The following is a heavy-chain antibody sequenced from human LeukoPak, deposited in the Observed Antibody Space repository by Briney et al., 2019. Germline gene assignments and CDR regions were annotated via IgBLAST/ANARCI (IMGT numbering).Heavy chain of an antibody. CDR1: GGSISYYY. Sequence: SETLSLTCTVSGGSISYYYWNWIRQPPGKGLEWIGYIYYSGSTNYNPSLKSRVTISVDTSKNQFSLKLSSVTAADTAVYYRARGSYGYKYLGHWGQGALVTVPS. CDR2: IYYSGST. J-gene: IGHJ4*02. V-gene: IGHV4-59*01. CDR3: ARGSYGYKYLGH. D-gene: IGHD5-18*01.